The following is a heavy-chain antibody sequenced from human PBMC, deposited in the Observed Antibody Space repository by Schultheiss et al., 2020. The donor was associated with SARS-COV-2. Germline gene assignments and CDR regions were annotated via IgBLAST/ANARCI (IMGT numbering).Heavy chain of an antibody. CDR2: IFETGGT. CDR3: ARRRDWNDVFDY. D-gene: IGHD1-1*01. V-gene: IGHV4-59*08. CDR1: GGSISTSY. Sequence: SQTLSLTCTVSGGSISTSYWAWIRQPPGKGLEWIGYIFETGGTNYNPSLKSRATISIDMSKNQFSLKLTSLTAADTAVYYCARRRDWNDVFDYWGQGTLVTVSS. J-gene: IGHJ4*02.